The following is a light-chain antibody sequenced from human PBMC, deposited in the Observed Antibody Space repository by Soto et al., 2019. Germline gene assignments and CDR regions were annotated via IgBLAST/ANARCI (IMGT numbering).Light chain of an antibody. J-gene: IGKJ2*01. CDR1: RRVSAGY. V-gene: IGKV3-20*01. Sequence: VLTQSPATLSLSPGESATLTCRASRRVSAGYLAWYQQKPSQAPRLLIYGASRRAPGIPDRFSGIASGIDFTLTINRLEPDDFAVFYCQQYGELHRYTFGQGTRLE. CDR2: GAS. CDR3: QQYGELHRYT.